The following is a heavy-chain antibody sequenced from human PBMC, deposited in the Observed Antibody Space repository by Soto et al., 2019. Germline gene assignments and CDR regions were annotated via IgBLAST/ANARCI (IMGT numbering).Heavy chain of an antibody. D-gene: IGHD3-10*01. Sequence: QVQLVQSGAEVKKPGASVKVSCKASGYTFTNYGISWVRQAPGQGLEWMGWINTYNGNTNHAQKLQGRVTMTSDTATSTAYMELRCLRSDDTAVYYCARGVGSGNYYNQYNWYDPWGQGTLVTVSS. CDR2: INTYNGNT. CDR1: GYTFTNYG. V-gene: IGHV1-18*01. J-gene: IGHJ5*02. CDR3: ARGVGSGNYYNQYNWYDP.